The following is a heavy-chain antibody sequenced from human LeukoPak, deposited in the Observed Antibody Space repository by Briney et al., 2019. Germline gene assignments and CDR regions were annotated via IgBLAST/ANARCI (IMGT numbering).Heavy chain of an antibody. D-gene: IGHD3-3*01. CDR3: AKNTYYDFWSGYYNDAFDI. CDR1: GYTFTSYD. J-gene: IGHJ3*02. V-gene: IGHV1-8*01. CDR2: MNPNSGNT. Sequence: ASVKVSCKASGYTFTSYDINWVRQATGQGLEWMGWMNPNSGNTGYAQKFQGRVTMTRNTSISTAYMELSSLRSEDTAVYYCAKNTYYDFWSGYYNDAFDIWGQGTVVTVSS.